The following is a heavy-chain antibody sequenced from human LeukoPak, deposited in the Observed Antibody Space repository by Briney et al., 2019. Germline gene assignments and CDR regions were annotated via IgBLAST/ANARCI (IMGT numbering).Heavy chain of an antibody. Sequence: GGSLRLSCAASGFTFSSYAMSWVRQAPGKGLEWVAAISGSGGSTYYADSVKGRFTISRDNSKNTLYLHMNSLRAEDTAVYYCAKGPAATKYNWFDPWGQGTLVTVSS. CDR3: AKGPAATKYNWFDP. CDR1: GFTFSSYA. CDR2: ISGSGGST. J-gene: IGHJ5*02. V-gene: IGHV3-23*01. D-gene: IGHD2-8*01.